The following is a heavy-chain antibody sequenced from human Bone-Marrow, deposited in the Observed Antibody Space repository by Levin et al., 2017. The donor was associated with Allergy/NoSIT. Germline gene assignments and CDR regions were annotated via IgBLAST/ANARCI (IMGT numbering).Heavy chain of an antibody. V-gene: IGHV1-46*01. CDR1: GYTFTSYY. Sequence: GESLKISCKASGYTFTSYYMHWVRQAPGQGLEWMGIINPSGGSTSYAQKFQGRVTMTRDTSTSTVYMELSSLRSEDTAVYYCARDRTTPLRFLEWLSGRSPPPNWFDPWGQGTLVTVSS. CDR3: ARDRTTPLRFLEWLSGRSPPPNWFDP. D-gene: IGHD3-3*01. J-gene: IGHJ5*02. CDR2: INPSGGST.